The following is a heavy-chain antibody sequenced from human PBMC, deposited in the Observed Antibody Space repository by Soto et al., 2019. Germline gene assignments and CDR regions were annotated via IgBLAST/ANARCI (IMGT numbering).Heavy chain of an antibody. CDR2: ISYDGSRT. V-gene: IGHV3-30*18. D-gene: IGHD5-18*01. Sequence: GSLRLSCAASVFPFSSYDMHWVRQAPGKGLEWVALISYDGSRTSYSDSVKGRFTISRDNSKNMLFLQMDNLRADDTAVYYCPKEQAFEQLWVFDSWGQGTLVTVSS. CDR3: PKEQAFEQLWVFDS. CDR1: VFPFSSYD. J-gene: IGHJ5*01.